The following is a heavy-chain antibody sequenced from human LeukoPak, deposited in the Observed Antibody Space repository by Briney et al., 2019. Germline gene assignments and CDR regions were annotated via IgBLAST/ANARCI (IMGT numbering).Heavy chain of an antibody. D-gene: IGHD5-24*01. V-gene: IGHV4-59*01. CDR1: GGSISSYY. Sequence: SETLSLTCTDSGGSISSYYWSWIRQPPGKGLEWIGYIYYSGSTNYNPSLKSRVTISVDTSKNQFSLKLSSVTAADTAVYYCARDRGVVGYNGYYYYYMDVWGKGTTVTVSS. CDR3: ARDRGVVGYNGYYYYYMDV. CDR2: IYYSGST. J-gene: IGHJ6*03.